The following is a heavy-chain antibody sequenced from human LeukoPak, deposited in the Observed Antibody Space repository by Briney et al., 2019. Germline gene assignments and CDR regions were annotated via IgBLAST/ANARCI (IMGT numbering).Heavy chain of an antibody. J-gene: IGHJ4*02. CDR1: GGSISSYY. CDR3: ARDPDY. V-gene: IGHV4-59*06. CDR2: IHYSGST. Sequence: SETLSLTCTVSGGSISSYYWSWIRQPPGMGLEWIGYIHYSGSTHYNPSLKSRIAMSIDRSRNQFSLTLSSVTTADTAFYYCARDPDYWGQGTLVTVSS. D-gene: IGHD5-24*01.